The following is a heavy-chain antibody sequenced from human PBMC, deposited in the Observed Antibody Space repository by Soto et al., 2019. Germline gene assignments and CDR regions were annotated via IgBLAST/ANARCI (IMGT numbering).Heavy chain of an antibody. D-gene: IGHD3-22*01. V-gene: IGHV3-30*18. CDR2: ISYDGSNK. J-gene: IGHJ6*02. CDR3: ANLDYYDSSGYYPGYYYYGMDV. Sequence: GGSLRLSCAASGFTFSSYGMHWVRQAPGKGLEWVAVISYDGSNKYYADSVKGRFTISRDNSKNTLYLQMNSLRAEGTAVYYCANLDYYDSSGYYPGYYYYGMDVWGQGTTVTVSS. CDR1: GFTFSSYG.